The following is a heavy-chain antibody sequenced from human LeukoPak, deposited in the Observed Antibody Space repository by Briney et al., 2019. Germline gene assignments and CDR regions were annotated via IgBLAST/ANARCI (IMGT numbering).Heavy chain of an antibody. CDR2: IYSSGSI. Sequence: SETLSLTCTVSGGSITGYYWNWVRQPAGKGLEWIGRIYSSGSINYNPSLKSRVSMSVDTSKNRFSLRLNSVTAADTAVYYCARGDNWTGYFGYWGQGTLVTVSS. V-gene: IGHV4-4*07. J-gene: IGHJ4*02. D-gene: IGHD3/OR15-3a*01. CDR1: GGSITGYY. CDR3: ARGDNWTGYFGY.